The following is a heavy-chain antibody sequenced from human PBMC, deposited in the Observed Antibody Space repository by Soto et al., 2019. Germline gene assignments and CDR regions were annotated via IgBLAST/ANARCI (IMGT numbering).Heavy chain of an antibody. CDR2: INPNSGGT. CDR1: GYTFTGYY. CDR3: ARSSPSHPLTIFGGRANGLFDY. V-gene: IGHV1-2*04. Sequence: QVQLVQSGAEVKKPGASVKVSCKASGYTFTGYYMHWVRQAPGQGLEWMGWINPNSGGTNYAQKFQGWVTMTRDTSISTAYMELSRLRSDDTAVYYCARSSPSHPLTIFGGRANGLFDYWGQGTLVTVSS. D-gene: IGHD3-3*01. J-gene: IGHJ4*02.